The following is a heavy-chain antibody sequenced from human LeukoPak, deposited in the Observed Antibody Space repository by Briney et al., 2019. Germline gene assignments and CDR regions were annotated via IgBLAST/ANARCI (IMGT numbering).Heavy chain of an antibody. CDR2: IYYSGST. Sequence: PSETLSLTCTVSGGSISSYYWSWIRQPPGKGLEWIGYIYYSGSTNYNPSLKSRVTISVDTSKNQFSLKLSSVTAADTAVYYCARGLGGILKGGHYYYYGMDVWGQGTTVTVSS. CDR1: GGSISSYY. CDR3: ARGLGGILKGGHYYYYGMDV. J-gene: IGHJ6*02. D-gene: IGHD1-26*01. V-gene: IGHV4-59*08.